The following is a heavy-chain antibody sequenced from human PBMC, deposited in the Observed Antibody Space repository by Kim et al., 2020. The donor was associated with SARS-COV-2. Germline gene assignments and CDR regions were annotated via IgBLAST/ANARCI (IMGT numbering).Heavy chain of an antibody. D-gene: IGHD1-26*01. Sequence: ASVKVSCKTSGYTFTRYLINWVRQAPGQGLEWIGWINTNTGNPTYDQGFTGRFVLSLDTTVNTAYLQISDLKAEDTAVYYCARGYSGSSHSNYWGQGTLVTVSS. CDR2: INTNTGNP. V-gene: IGHV7-4-1*02. J-gene: IGHJ4*02. CDR1: GYTFTRYL. CDR3: ARGYSGSSHSNY.